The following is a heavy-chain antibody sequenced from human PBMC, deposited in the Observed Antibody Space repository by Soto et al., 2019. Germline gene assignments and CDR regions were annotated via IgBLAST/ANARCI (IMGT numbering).Heavy chain of an antibody. J-gene: IGHJ6*02. CDR1: GGSFSGYY. D-gene: IGHD5-18*01. V-gene: IGHV4-34*01. Sequence: PSETLSLTCAVYGGSFSGYYWSWIRQPPGKGLEWIGEINHSGSTNYNPSLKSRVTISVDTSKNQFSLKLSSVTAADTAVYYCAGRKYSYGYRVYYYGMDVWGQGTTVTVSS. CDR3: AGRKYSYGYRVYYYGMDV. CDR2: INHSGST.